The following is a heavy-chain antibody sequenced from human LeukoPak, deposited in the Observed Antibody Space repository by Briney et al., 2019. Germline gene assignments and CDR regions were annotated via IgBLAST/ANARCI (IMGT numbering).Heavy chain of an antibody. Sequence: GGSLRLSCAASGFNYSSYTMNWVRQAPGMGLEWLSYISASRGITYYADSVKGRFTISRDNAKNSLYLQMNSLRTEDTAIYYCARSRWPEDLWGRGTLVTVSS. CDR1: GFNYSSYT. D-gene: IGHD4-23*01. CDR3: ARSRWPEDL. V-gene: IGHV3-48*01. CDR2: ISASRGIT. J-gene: IGHJ5*02.